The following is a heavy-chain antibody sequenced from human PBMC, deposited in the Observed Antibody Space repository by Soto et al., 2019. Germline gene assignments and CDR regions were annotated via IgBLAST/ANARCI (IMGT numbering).Heavy chain of an antibody. CDR1: GFTFSSYW. Sequence: PGGSLRLSCAASGFTFSSYWMSWVRQAPGKGLEWVANIKQDGSEKYYVDSVKGRFTISRDNAKNSLYLQMNSLRAEDTAVYYCARGSDRYFDWFDRGKNDYWGQGTLVTVSS. D-gene: IGHD3-9*01. CDR3: ARGSDRYFDWFDRGKNDY. V-gene: IGHV3-7*01. J-gene: IGHJ4*02. CDR2: IKQDGSEK.